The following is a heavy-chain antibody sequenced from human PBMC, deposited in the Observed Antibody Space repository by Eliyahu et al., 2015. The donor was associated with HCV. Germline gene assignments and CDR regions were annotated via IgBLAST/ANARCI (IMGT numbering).Heavy chain of an antibody. Sequence: EVQLVESGGGLVQPGGSLRLSCAASGFSFSXYWMNWVRQAPGKGLEGVANIKQDGSDKYYGDSVKGRFTISRDNAGNSLYLHMNSLRAEDTAVYFCAGDRRGGDTQYNCFDPWGQGTLVTVSS. CDR1: GFSFSXYW. CDR2: IKQDGSDK. CDR3: AGDRRGGDTQYNCFDP. D-gene: IGHD2-21*02. J-gene: IGHJ5*02. V-gene: IGHV3-7*04.